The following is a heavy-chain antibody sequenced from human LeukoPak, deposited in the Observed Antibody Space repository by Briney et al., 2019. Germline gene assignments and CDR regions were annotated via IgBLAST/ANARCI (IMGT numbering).Heavy chain of an antibody. D-gene: IGHD1-1*01. V-gene: IGHV6-1*01. CDR1: GDSVSSNTAA. CDR3: VRDVTGFDY. J-gene: IGHJ4*02. Sequence: SQTLSLTCAISGDSVSSNTAASNWIRHSPSRGLEWLGRTYYRSKWYTDFALSVKSRITINPDTSKNQFSLQLNSVTPDDTAVYYCVRDVTGFDYWGQGTLVAVSS. CDR2: TYYRSKWYT.